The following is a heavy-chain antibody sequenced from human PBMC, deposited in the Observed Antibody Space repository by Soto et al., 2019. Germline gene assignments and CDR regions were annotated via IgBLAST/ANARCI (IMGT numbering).Heavy chain of an antibody. J-gene: IGHJ4*02. CDR3: ARDESTTVIPFFDY. Sequence: GGSLRLSCAASGFTFSSYSMNWVRQAPGKGLEWVSSISSSSSYIYYADSVKGRFTISRDNAKNSLYLQMNSLRAEDTAVYYCARDESTTVIPFFDYWGQGTLVTVSS. V-gene: IGHV3-21*01. D-gene: IGHD4-17*01. CDR2: ISSSSSYI. CDR1: GFTFSSYS.